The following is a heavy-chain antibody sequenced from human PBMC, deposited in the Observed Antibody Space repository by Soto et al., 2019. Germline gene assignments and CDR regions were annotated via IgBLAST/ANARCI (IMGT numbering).Heavy chain of an antibody. J-gene: IGHJ2*01. CDR1: GATFSGFA. CDR2: IIPMFGAA. CDR3: ARDATGSVGYVDL. V-gene: IGHV1-69*06. Sequence: QVQLVQSGAEVKKPGSSVKASCEASGATFSGFAINWLRQAPGQGPEWMGGIIPMFGAADYAQKFQGRLTITADKSTTTVFMELSRLRADDTAVYYCARDATGSVGYVDLWGRGTLVTVSS.